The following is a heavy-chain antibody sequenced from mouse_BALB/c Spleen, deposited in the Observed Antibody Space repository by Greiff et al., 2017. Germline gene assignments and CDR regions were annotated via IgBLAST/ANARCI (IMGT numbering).Heavy chain of an antibody. J-gene: IGHJ4*01. CDR1: GFNIKDTY. Sequence: EVQLQESGAELVKPGASVKLSCTASGFNIKDTYMHWVKQRPEQGLEWIGRIDPANGNTKYDPKFQGKATITADTSSNTAYLQLSSLTSEDTAVYYCARNWDGAMDYWGQGTSGTVSS. V-gene: IGHV14-3*02. D-gene: IGHD4-1*01. CDR2: IDPANGNT. CDR3: ARNWDGAMDY.